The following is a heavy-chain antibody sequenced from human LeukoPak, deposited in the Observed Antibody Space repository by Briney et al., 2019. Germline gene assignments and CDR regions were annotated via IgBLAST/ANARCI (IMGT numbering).Heavy chain of an antibody. CDR3: ARDNDNESLTGYDRGGYHDE. J-gene: IGHJ4*02. D-gene: IGHD3-9*01. CDR1: GFTFSDYY. Sequence: GGSLRLSCAASGFTFSDYYMSWIRQAPGKGLEWVSFISSSNSYTNYEYSVKGRFTISRDNAKNSLYLQMNSLRAEDTAGYYCARDNDNESLTGYDRGGYHDEGGQGSLVTVSS. V-gene: IGHV3-11*06. CDR2: ISSSNSYT.